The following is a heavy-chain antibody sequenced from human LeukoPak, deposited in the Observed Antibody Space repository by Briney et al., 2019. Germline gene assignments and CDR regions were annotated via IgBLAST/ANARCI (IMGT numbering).Heavy chain of an antibody. V-gene: IGHV3-48*01. CDR2: INTGSTTI. D-gene: IGHD6-6*01. J-gene: IGHJ3*01. CDR1: GFTFSPYT. Sequence: GGSLRLSCAASGFTFSPYTMHWFRQPPGKGLEWISYINTGSTTIYYAGSVKGRFTVSRDNAKNSLYLHMNSLRAEDTAVYYCARDSSVCEFDAWGQGTMVTVSS. CDR3: ARDSSVCEFDA.